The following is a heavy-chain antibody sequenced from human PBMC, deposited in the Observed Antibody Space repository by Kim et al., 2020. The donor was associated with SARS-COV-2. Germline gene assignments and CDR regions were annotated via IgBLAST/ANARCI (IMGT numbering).Heavy chain of an antibody. V-gene: IGHV3-30*01. D-gene: IGHD3-22*01. J-gene: IGHJ4*02. Sequence: KGRFTISRDKSKNTLYLQRNSLRAEDTAVYYCAREDYYDSSGYLGGTIDYWGQGTLVTVSS. CDR3: AREDYYDSSGYLGGTIDY.